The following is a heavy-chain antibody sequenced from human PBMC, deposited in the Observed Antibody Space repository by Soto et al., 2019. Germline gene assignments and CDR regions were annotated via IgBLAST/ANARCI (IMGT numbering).Heavy chain of an antibody. V-gene: IGHV3-23*01. CDR3: AKDRPQSIDDSSGYYFDY. Sequence: GGSLRLSCAASGFTFSSYAMSWVRQAPGKGLEWVSAISGSGGSTYYADSVKGRFTISRDNSKNTLYLQMNSLRAEDTAVYYCAKDRPQSIDDSSGYYFDYWGQGTLVTVSS. CDR2: ISGSGGST. CDR1: GFTFSSYA. D-gene: IGHD3-22*01. J-gene: IGHJ4*02.